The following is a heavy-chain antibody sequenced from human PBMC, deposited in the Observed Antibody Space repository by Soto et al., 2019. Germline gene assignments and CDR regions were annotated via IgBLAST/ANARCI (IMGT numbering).Heavy chain of an antibody. Sequence: QVQLVESGGGVVQPGRSLRLSCAVSGFTVSTYGMHWVRQAPGKGLEWVAVISRDGGTKYYADSVKGLFTISRDNSRNTLFLEMNSLGGDDMAVYYCTGEVASGYWGQGTLVTVSS. CDR1: GFTVSTYG. CDR2: ISRDGGTK. V-gene: IGHV3-30*03. CDR3: TGEVASGY. D-gene: IGHD2-8*02. J-gene: IGHJ4*02.